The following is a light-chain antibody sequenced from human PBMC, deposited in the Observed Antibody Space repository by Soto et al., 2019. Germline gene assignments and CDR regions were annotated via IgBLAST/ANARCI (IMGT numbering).Light chain of an antibody. CDR2: KAS. CDR3: QQYNDYPWT. CDR1: QSINSW. J-gene: IGKJ1*01. V-gene: IGKV1-5*03. Sequence: DIQMTQSPSTLSASVGDRVTITCRASQSINSWLAWYQQKPGQAPNLLIYKASSLESGVPSRFSGSGSGTEFTLTISSLQPDDFASYYCQQYNDYPWTFGQGTKVEIK.